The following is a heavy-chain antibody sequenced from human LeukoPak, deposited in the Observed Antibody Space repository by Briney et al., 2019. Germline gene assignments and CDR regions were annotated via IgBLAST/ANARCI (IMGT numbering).Heavy chain of an antibody. J-gene: IGHJ4*02. Sequence: GGSLRLSCAASGFTFSSYSVNWVRQAPGKGLEWVSSISSSSSYIYYADSVKGRFTISRDNAKNSLYLQMNSLRAEDTAFYYCARWSDTAMALFDYWGQGTLVTVSS. CDR1: GFTFSSYS. D-gene: IGHD5-18*01. CDR3: ARWSDTAMALFDY. V-gene: IGHV3-21*01. CDR2: ISSSSSYI.